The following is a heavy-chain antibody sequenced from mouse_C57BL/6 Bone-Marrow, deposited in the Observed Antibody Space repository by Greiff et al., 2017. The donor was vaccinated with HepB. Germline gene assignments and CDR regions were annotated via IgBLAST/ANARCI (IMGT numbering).Heavy chain of an antibody. D-gene: IGHD1-1*01. Sequence: EVKLVESGGGLVKPGGSLKLSCAASGFTFSDYGMHWVRQAPEKGLEWVAYISSGSSTIYYADTVKGRFTISRDNAKNPLFLQMTRMRSEDTAMYYCARGYYGSSPYWYFDVWGTGTTVTVSS. CDR3: ARGYYGSSPYWYFDV. CDR1: GFTFSDYG. V-gene: IGHV5-17*01. J-gene: IGHJ1*03. CDR2: ISSGSSTI.